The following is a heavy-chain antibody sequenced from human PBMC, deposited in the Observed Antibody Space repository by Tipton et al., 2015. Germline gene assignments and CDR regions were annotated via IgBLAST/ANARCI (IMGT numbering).Heavy chain of an antibody. CDR3: ARVRGSGWYFGIDN. CDR2: IYHSGNP. Sequence: TLSLTCTVSGASISSGGYYWVWIRQSPGKGLEWIGKIYHSGNPSYNPSFRSRVTMSVEKSKNQFSLRLQSVTAADTAVYYCARVRGSGWYFGIDNWGQGTLVTVSS. CDR1: GASISSGGYY. V-gene: IGHV4-39*01. J-gene: IGHJ4*02. D-gene: IGHD6-19*01.